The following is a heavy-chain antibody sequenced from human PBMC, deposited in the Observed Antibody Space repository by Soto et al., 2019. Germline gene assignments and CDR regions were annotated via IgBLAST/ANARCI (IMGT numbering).Heavy chain of an antibody. CDR1: GFTFSDYA. CDR3: AKPSHYGSSGYFLDN. V-gene: IGHV3-30-3*01. D-gene: IGHD3-22*01. CDR2: ILSDGSNE. Sequence: PGGSLRLSCAASGFTFSDYAMHWVRQPPGKGLEWVAVILSDGSNEYYADSVKGRFTISRDNSKNSLYLQMNSLRSEDTAVYFCAKPSHYGSSGYFLDNCGRGTMVTVYS. J-gene: IGHJ4*02.